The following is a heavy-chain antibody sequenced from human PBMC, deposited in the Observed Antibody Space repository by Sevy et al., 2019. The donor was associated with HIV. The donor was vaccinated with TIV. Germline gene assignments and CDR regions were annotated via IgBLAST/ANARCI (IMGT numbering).Heavy chain of an antibody. D-gene: IGHD3-22*01. Sequence: GGSLRLSCKPSVFTFTSYATSWVRQAPGKGLEWVSTIYGSGGATYYADSVKGRFTISRDNSKNTLYLQMNSLRIEDTAVYYCAGGRYDSSGSFDAFDIWGQGTMVTVSS. CDR1: VFTFTSYA. CDR2: IYGSGGAT. J-gene: IGHJ3*02. V-gene: IGHV3-23*01. CDR3: AGGRYDSSGSFDAFDI.